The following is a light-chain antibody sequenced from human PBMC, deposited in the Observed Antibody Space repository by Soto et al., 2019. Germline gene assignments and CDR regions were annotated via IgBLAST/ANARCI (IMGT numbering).Light chain of an antibody. CDR1: SGSVSTTYY. CDR2: DTD. J-gene: IGLJ3*02. V-gene: IGLV8-61*01. CDR3: VLSMGGGLWV. Sequence: QAVVTQEPAVSVSPGGAVTLSCGLSSGSVSTTYYPSWYQQTPGQTPRTLIYDTDTRPSGVPDRFSGSILGNKAALTITGAQADDESHYYCVLSMGGGLWVFCGGTKLTVL.